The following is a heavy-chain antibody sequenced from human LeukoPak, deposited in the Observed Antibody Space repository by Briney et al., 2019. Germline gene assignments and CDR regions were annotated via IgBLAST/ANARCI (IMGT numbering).Heavy chain of an antibody. J-gene: IGHJ3*02. Sequence: PGGSLRLSCAASGFTFSSYAMSWVRQAPGKGLEWVSAISGSGGSTYYADSVKGRFTISRDNSKNTLYLQMNSLRAEDTAVYYCAKDKATIFGVVPTPGAFDIWGQGTMATVSS. D-gene: IGHD3-3*01. CDR1: GFTFSSYA. CDR3: AKDKATIFGVVPTPGAFDI. V-gene: IGHV3-23*01. CDR2: ISGSGGST.